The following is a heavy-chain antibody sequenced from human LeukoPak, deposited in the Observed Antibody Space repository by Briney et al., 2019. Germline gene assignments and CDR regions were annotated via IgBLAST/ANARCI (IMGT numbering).Heavy chain of an antibody. V-gene: IGHV4-31*03. D-gene: IGHD1-26*01. CDR1: GDSISSGGYY. CDR2: IYYSGST. CDR3: ARRVGATNYNWFDP. J-gene: IGHJ5*02. Sequence: SETLSLTCTVSGDSISSGGYYWSWIRQHPGKGLEWIGYIYYSGSTYYNPSLKSRVTISVDTSKNQFSLKLSSVTAADTAVYYCARRVGATNYNWFDPWGQGTLVTVSS.